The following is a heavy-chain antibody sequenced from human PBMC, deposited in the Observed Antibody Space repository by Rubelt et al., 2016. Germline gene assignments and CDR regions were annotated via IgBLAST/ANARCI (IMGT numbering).Heavy chain of an antibody. D-gene: IGHD2-2*01. J-gene: IGHJ6*02. CDR2: IIPIFGTA. CDR3: ARDKIVVVPAAIVDYYYYGMDV. CDR1: GGTFSSYA. Sequence: QVQLVQSGAEVKKPGSSVKVSCKASGGTFSSYAISWVRQAPGQGLEWMGGIIPIFGTANYAQKFQGRVTITADESTSTAYMELGSLRSEDTAVYYCARDKIVVVPAAIVDYYYYGMDVWGQGTTVTVSS. V-gene: IGHV1-69*13.